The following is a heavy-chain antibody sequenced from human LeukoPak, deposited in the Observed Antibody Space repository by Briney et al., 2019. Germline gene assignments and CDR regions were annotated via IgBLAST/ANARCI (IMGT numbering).Heavy chain of an antibody. CDR1: GLTFNFNTYW. CDR3: AKDIRYDLYYGMDV. J-gene: IGHJ6*02. D-gene: IGHD5-12*01. V-gene: IGHV3-74*01. CDR2: VDGDGTDT. Sequence: GGSLRLSCKASGLTFNFNTYWMHWVRQAPGKGLMWVSRVDGDGTDTVYTDSVKGRFTISRDNAKNSLYLQMNSLRAEDTALYYCAKDIRYDLYYGMDVWGQGTTVTVSS.